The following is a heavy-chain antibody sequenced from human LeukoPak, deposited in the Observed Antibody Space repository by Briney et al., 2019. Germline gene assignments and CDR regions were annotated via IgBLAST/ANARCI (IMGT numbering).Heavy chain of an antibody. D-gene: IGHD2-2*02. CDR1: GGSISSSSYY. Sequence: SETLSLTCTVSGGSISSSSYYWGWIRQPPGKGLEWIGSIYYSGSTYYNPSLKSRVTISVDTSKNQFSLKLSSVTAADTAVYYCARQVVPAAIEADAFDIWGQGTMVTVSS. CDR3: ARQVVPAAIEADAFDI. CDR2: IYYSGST. J-gene: IGHJ3*02. V-gene: IGHV4-39*01.